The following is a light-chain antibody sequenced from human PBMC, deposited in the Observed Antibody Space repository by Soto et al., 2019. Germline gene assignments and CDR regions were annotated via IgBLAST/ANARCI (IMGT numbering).Light chain of an antibody. CDR2: GAS. J-gene: IGKJ1*01. Sequence: PGTLSPSPGETATLSCRAKQSLSNTYLAWXXQXPXXXPXXLIYGASNRATGIPDMFSGSGSGKDFPLTISRLDPEDFAVYYCQQYGSSGTFGQGNKVDIK. CDR3: QQYGSSGT. V-gene: IGKV3-20*01. CDR1: QSLSNTY.